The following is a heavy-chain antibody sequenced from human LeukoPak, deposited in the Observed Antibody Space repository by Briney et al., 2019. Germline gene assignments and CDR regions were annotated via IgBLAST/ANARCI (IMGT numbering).Heavy chain of an antibody. V-gene: IGHV1-8*01. CDR3: ARFLGVWFGESDGFDI. D-gene: IGHD3-10*01. Sequence: GASVKVPCKASGYNFISYDINWVRQATGQGLEWMGWMNPNSGDTGYAQKFQGRVTMTRDTSISTAYMELSSLRSEDTAVYYCARFLGVWFGESDGFDIWGQGTMLTVSS. CDR1: GYNFISYD. CDR2: MNPNSGDT. J-gene: IGHJ3*02.